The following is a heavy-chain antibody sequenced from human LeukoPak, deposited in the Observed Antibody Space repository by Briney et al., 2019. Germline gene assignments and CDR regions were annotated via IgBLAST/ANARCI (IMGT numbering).Heavy chain of an antibody. D-gene: IGHD6-19*01. CDR2: GDYSGGT. Sequence: SETLSLTCTVSGDSFSSVTDYWAWIRQPPGKGLEWIASGDYSGGTYYNPSLESRVAISADMSKNQFSLKLTSVTGADTAVYYCAGERGEEYSSGWYKRNYFDNWGQGIRITVSS. V-gene: IGHV4-39*07. J-gene: IGHJ4*02. CDR3: AGERGEEYSSGWYKRNYFDN. CDR1: GDSFSSVTDY.